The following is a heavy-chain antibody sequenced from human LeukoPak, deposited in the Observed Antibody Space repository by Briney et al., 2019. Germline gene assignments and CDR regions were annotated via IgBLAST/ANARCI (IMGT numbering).Heavy chain of an antibody. D-gene: IGHD3-10*01. CDR1: GYTFTSYG. CDR3: AREAAGTMNWAQGDY. J-gene: IGHJ4*02. V-gene: IGHV1-18*01. Sequence: ASVKVSCKASGYTFTSYGISWVRQAPGQGLEWMGWNSAYNGNTNYAQKLQGRVTMTTDTSTSTAYMELRSLRSDDTAVYYCAREAAGTMNWAQGDYWGQGTLVTVSS. CDR2: NSAYNGNT.